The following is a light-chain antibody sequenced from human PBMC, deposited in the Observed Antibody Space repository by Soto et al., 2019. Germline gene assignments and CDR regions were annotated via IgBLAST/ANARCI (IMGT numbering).Light chain of an antibody. J-gene: IGKJ4*01. Sequence: DIQMTQSPSTLSASVGDRVTITCRASQSISSWLAWYQQKPGKAPKVLIYDASTLESGVPSRFSGSGSGTEFTLTISSLQPDDFAIYHCQQYNSYSLTFGGGTKVEIK. CDR3: QQYNSYSLT. CDR2: DAS. CDR1: QSISSW. V-gene: IGKV1-5*01.